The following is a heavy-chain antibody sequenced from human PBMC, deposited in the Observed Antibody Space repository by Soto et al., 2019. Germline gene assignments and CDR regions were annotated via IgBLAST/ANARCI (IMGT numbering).Heavy chain of an antibody. D-gene: IGHD3-9*01. J-gene: IGHJ3*01. CDR1: GFTFSSYA. CDR2: ISPDGGST. CDR3: FKLDEILSGYYAAFDV. V-gene: IGHV3-64D*06. Sequence: GGSLRLSCSASGFTFSSYALHWVRQAPGKGLEYVSVISPDGGSTYYADSVKGRFTVIRDNSKNTLYLQMSSLRAEDTAIYYCFKLDEILSGYYAAFDVWGQGTMVTVSS.